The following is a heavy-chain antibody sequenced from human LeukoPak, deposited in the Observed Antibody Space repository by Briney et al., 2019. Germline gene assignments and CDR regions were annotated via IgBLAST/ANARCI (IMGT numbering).Heavy chain of an antibody. CDR3: AREGVGATTAFDI. Sequence: HPGGSLRLSCAASGFTFSSYAMHWVRQAPGKGLEWVAVISYDGSNKYYADSVKGRFTISRDNSKNTLYLQMNSLRAEDTAVYYCAREGVGATTAFDIWGQGTMVTVSS. D-gene: IGHD1-26*01. J-gene: IGHJ3*02. CDR2: ISYDGSNK. V-gene: IGHV3-30-3*01. CDR1: GFTFSSYA.